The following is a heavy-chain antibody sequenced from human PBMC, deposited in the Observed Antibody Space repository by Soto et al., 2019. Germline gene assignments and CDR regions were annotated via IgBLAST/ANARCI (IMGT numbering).Heavy chain of an antibody. CDR1: GFTFSNYW. CDR2: IKQDGTEK. D-gene: IGHD5-12*01. V-gene: IGHV3-7*01. CDR3: ASVAI. Sequence: EVQLVESGGGLVQPGGSLRLSCAASGFTFSNYWMSWVRQAPGKGLEWVANIKQDGTEKIYVDSVRGRFTISRDNAKNSLDLQMNSLTAEDTAVYYCASVAIWGPGTLVTVSS. J-gene: IGHJ4*02.